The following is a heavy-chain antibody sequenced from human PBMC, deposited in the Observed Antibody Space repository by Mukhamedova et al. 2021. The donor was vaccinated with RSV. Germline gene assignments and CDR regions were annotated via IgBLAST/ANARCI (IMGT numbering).Heavy chain of an antibody. J-gene: IGHJ3*02. V-gene: IGHV3-30*18. D-gene: IGHD3-10*01. Sequence: VAVISYDGSNKYYADSVKGRFTISRDNSKNTLYLQMNSLRAEDTAVYYCAKDSAPYLEMTSAFDIWGQGTMVTVSS. CDR3: AKDSAPYLEMTSAFDI. CDR2: ISYDGSNK.